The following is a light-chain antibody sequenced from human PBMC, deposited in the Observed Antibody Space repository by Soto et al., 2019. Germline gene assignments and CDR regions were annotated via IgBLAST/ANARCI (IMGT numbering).Light chain of an antibody. CDR2: TNN. CDR3: AAWDASLNAWV. Sequence: QSVLTQPPSASGTPGQRVTISCSGSNSNIGSNPVNWYQQLPGTAPKLLIHTNNQRPSGVPDRFSGSKSGTSASLAISGLQSEDEADYYCAAWDASLNAWVFGGGTKVTVL. V-gene: IGLV1-44*01. J-gene: IGLJ3*02. CDR1: NSNIGSNP.